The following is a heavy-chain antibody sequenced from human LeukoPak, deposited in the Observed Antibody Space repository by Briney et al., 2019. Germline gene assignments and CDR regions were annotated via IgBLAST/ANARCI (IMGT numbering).Heavy chain of an antibody. CDR2: IKQDGSEK. J-gene: IGHJ4*02. CDR1: GFTFSTSW. Sequence: GGSLRLSCAASGFTFSTSWMTWVRQAPGKGLEWVVNIKQDGSEKYYVDSVKGRFTVSRDNAKNSLYLQMNSLRAEDTAVYYCARAQSGFWSGYCFDYWGQGTLVTVSS. V-gene: IGHV3-7*01. CDR3: ARAQSGFWSGYCFDY. D-gene: IGHD3-3*01.